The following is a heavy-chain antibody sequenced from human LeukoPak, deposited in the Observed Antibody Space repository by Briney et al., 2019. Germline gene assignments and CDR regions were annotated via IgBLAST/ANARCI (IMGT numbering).Heavy chain of an antibody. D-gene: IGHD3-9*01. CDR2: IIPIFGTA. CDR3: ARGGLRYFDWFTYTGDYFDY. Sequence: ASVKVSCKASGGTFSSYAISWVRQAPGQGLEWMGGIIPIFGTANYAQKFQGRVTITTDESTSTAYMELSSLRSEDTAVYYCARGGLRYFDWFTYTGDYFDYWGQGTLVTVSS. V-gene: IGHV1-69*05. CDR1: GGTFSSYA. J-gene: IGHJ4*02.